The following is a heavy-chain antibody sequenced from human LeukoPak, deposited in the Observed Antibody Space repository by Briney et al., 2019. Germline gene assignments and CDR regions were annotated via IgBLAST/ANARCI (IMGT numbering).Heavy chain of an antibody. J-gene: IGHJ4*02. CDR3: ARAVGPFDY. CDR2: IWYDGSNK. V-gene: IGHV3-33*01. Sequence: PGMSLRLSCAASGFTFSTYGMHWVRQAPGKGLEWVAVIWYDGSNKYYADSVKGRFTISRDNSKNTLYLQMNSLRAEDTAVYYCARAVGPFDYWGQGTLVTVSS. CDR1: GFTFSTYG.